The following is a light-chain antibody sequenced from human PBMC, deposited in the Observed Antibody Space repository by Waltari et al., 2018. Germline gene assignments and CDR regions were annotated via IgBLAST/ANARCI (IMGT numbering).Light chain of an antibody. CDR2: KAS. CDR1: QSISSW. J-gene: IGKJ1*01. Sequence: SVGDRVTITCRASQSISSWLAWYQQKPGTAPKLLIYKASTLESGVPSRFSGSGSGTEFTLTINSLQPDDFATYYCQQYNGYWTFGQGTKVEIK. V-gene: IGKV1-5*03. CDR3: QQYNGYWT.